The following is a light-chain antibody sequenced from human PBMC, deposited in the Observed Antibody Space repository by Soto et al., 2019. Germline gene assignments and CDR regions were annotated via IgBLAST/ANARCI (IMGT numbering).Light chain of an antibody. J-gene: IGLJ3*02. CDR1: SSDIGGYNY. Sequence: QSALTQPRSVSGSPGQSVTISCTGTSSDIGGYNYVSWYQQHPGKAPKLMLSQVSNRPSEVSSRFSGSKFGNTASLTVSGLQAEDEADYYCCSYAGSNTWVFGGGTKLTVL. CDR3: CSYAGSNTWV. V-gene: IGLV2-11*01. CDR2: QVS.